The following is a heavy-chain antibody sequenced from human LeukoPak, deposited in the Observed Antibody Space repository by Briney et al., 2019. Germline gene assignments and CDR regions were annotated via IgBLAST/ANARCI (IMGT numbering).Heavy chain of an antibody. Sequence: PSETLSLTCTVSGGSITSSSYYWGWIRQPPEKGLEWIGTFYYSGSTYYNSSLKSRVTISVDTSKNQFSLKLSSVTAADTAVYYCARVVGATEEHAFDIWGQGTMVTVSS. CDR1: GGSITSSSYY. V-gene: IGHV4-39*07. CDR2: FYYSGST. D-gene: IGHD1-26*01. CDR3: ARVVGATEEHAFDI. J-gene: IGHJ3*02.